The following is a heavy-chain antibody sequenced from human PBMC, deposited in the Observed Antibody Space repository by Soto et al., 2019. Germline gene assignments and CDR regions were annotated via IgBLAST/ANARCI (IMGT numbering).Heavy chain of an antibody. CDR1: GFTFSSYA. CDR3: ETNRPTYYYDSSFRPPDY. D-gene: IGHD3-22*01. CDR2: ISGSGGST. Sequence: GGSLRLSCAASGFTFSSYAMSWVRQAPGKGLEWVSAISGSGGSTYYADSVKGRFTISRDNSKNTLYLQMNSLRAEDTAVYYCETNRPTYYYDSSFRPPDYWGQGTLVTVSS. J-gene: IGHJ4*02. V-gene: IGHV3-23*01.